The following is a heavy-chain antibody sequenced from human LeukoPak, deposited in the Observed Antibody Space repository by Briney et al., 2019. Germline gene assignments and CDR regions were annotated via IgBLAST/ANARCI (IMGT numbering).Heavy chain of an antibody. V-gene: IGHV4-4*09. Sequence: SETLSLTCTVSGGSISSYYWSWIRQPPGKGLEWIGYIYTSGSTNYNPSLKSRATISVDTSKNQFSLKLSSVTAADTAVYYCARHNYGDYLEIDYWGQGTLVTVSS. CDR2: IYTSGST. CDR1: GGSISSYY. CDR3: ARHNYGDYLEIDY. J-gene: IGHJ4*02. D-gene: IGHD4-17*01.